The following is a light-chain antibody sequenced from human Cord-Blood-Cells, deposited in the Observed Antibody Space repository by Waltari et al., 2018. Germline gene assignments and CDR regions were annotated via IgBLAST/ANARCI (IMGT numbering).Light chain of an antibody. Sequence: QSALTQPASVSGSPGQSITISCTGTSSDVGGSNYVSWYQRHPGKAPKLMIYEVSNRPSGVSNRFSGSKSGNTASLTISGLQAEDEADYYCSSYTSSSTLVFGTGTKVTVL. CDR1: SSDVGGSNY. V-gene: IGLV2-14*01. J-gene: IGLJ1*01. CDR3: SSYTSSSTLV. CDR2: EVS.